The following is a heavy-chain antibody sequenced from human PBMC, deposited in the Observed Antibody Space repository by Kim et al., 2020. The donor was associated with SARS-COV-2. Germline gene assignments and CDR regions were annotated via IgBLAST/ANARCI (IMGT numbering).Heavy chain of an antibody. CDR2: ISYDGSNK. V-gene: IGHV3-30*18. D-gene: IGHD3-22*01. Sequence: GGSLRLSCAASGFTFSSYGMHWVRQAPGKGLEWVAVISYDGSNKYYADSVKGRFTISRDNSKNTLYLQMNSLRAEDTAVYYCAQEYYYDSSGHFDYWGQGTLVTVSS. CDR3: AQEYYYDSSGHFDY. J-gene: IGHJ4*02. CDR1: GFTFSSYG.